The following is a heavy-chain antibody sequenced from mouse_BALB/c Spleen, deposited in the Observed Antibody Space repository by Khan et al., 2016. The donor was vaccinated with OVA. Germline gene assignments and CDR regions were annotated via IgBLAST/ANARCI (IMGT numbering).Heavy chain of an antibody. CDR1: GYSITSGYS. CDR3: ARSGTTVVPYWYFEV. Sequence: EVQLQQSGPDLVKPSQSLSLTCTVTGYSITSGYSWHWIRQFPGNKLEWMGYIHYSGTTNYNPSLKSRISITRDTSKNQFFLQLNSVTTEDTATYYCARSGTTVVPYWYFEVWGAGTTVTVSS. J-gene: IGHJ1*01. CDR2: IHYSGTT. V-gene: IGHV3-1*02. D-gene: IGHD1-1*01.